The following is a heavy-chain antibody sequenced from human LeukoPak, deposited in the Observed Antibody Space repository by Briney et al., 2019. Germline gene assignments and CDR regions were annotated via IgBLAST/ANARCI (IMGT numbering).Heavy chain of an antibody. J-gene: IGHJ5*02. CDR2: ISGSGGST. CDR3: AKDAYYDYVWGSYRGVYDWFDP. Sequence: GGSLRLSCAVSGFTVSSNYMTWVRQAPGKGLEWVSAISGSGGSTYYADSVKGRFTISRDNSKNTLYLQMNSLRAEDTAVYYCAKDAYYDYVWGSYRGVYDWFDPWGQGTLVTVSS. D-gene: IGHD3-16*02. CDR1: GFTVSSNY. V-gene: IGHV3-23*01.